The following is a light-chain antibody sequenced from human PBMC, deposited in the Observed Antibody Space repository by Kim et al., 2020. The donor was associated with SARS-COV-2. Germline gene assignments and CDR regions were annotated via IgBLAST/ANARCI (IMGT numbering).Light chain of an antibody. CDR1: QGIRND. J-gene: IGKJ1*01. CDR2: AAS. V-gene: IGKV1-6*01. Sequence: SASVGDRVTITCRASQGIRNDLGWYQQKPGKAPKLLIYAASSLQSGVPSRFSGSGYGTDFTLTISSLQPEDFATYDCLQDYNYPWTFGQGTKLEIK. CDR3: LQDYNYPWT.